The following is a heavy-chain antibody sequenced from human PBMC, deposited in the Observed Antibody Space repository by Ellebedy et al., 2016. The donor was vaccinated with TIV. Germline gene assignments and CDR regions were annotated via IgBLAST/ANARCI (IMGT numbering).Heavy chain of an antibody. CDR2: TYYKSKWFI. CDR3: ARGEYGSGSYYQVLDY. J-gene: IGHJ4*02. Sequence: LRLSCAISGDSVSSNSAAWSWIRQSPSRGLEWLGRTYYKSKWFIDYELSVRSRITISPDTTKNQPSLHRDSLTPEDTAVYYCARGEYGSGSYYQVLDYWGQGILVTVSS. CDR1: GDSVSSNSAA. D-gene: IGHD3-10*01. V-gene: IGHV6-1*01.